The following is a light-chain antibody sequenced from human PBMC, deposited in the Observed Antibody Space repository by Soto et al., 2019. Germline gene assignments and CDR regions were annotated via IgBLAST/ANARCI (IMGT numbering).Light chain of an antibody. CDR2: GAY. CDR1: QSVSSN. V-gene: IGKV3D-15*01. Sequence: EIVLTQSPGTLSLSPGERATLSCRASQSVSSNLAWYQQKPGQAPRLLIYGAYSRATGIPDRFSGSGSGTDFTLTIRSLQSEDFAFYYCKQYDDWPWTVGQGTKVDIK. J-gene: IGKJ1*01. CDR3: KQYDDWPWT.